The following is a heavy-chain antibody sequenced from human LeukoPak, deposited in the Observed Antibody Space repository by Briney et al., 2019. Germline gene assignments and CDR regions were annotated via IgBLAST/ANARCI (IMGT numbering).Heavy chain of an antibody. CDR3: ARAEYCGGDCYYRGDQTAFDY. D-gene: IGHD2-21*02. CDR1: GFTFSDYY. J-gene: IGHJ4*02. V-gene: IGHV3-11*01. Sequence: PGGSLRLSCAASGFTFSDYYMSWIRQAPGKGLEWVSYISCSGSTIYYAASVKGRFTISRDNAKHSLYLQMNSMSAEDTAVYYCARAEYCGGDCYYRGDQTAFDYWGQGTLVTVSS. CDR2: ISCSGSTI.